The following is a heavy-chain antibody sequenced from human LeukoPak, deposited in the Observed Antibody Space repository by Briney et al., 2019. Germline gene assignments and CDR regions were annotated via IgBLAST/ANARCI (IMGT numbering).Heavy chain of an antibody. CDR3: AKGVVVLRYFDLDY. CDR2: ISYDGSNK. V-gene: IGHV3-30*18. Sequence: GGSLRLSCAASGFTFSSFAMSWVRQAPGKGLEWVAVISYDGSNKYYADSVKGRFTISRDNSKNTLYLQMNSLRAEDTAVYYCAKGVVVLRYFDLDYWGQGTLVTVSS. CDR1: GFTFSSFA. D-gene: IGHD3-9*01. J-gene: IGHJ4*02.